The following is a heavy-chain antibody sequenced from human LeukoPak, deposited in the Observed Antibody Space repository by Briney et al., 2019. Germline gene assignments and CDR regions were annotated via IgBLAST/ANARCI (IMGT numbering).Heavy chain of an antibody. Sequence: SETLSLTCTVSGGSISSSSYYWGWIRQPPGKGLEWIGSLYYSGSTYYNPSLKSRVTISVDTSKNQFSLKLSSVTAADTAVYYSARGDYYDSSGYYYYFDYWGQGTLVTVSS. CDR2: LYYSGST. V-gene: IGHV4-39*07. J-gene: IGHJ4*02. CDR1: GGSISSSSYY. CDR3: ARGDYYDSSGYYYYFDY. D-gene: IGHD3-22*01.